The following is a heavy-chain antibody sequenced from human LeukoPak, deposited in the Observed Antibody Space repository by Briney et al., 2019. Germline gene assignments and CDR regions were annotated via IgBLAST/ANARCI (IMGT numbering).Heavy chain of an antibody. CDR1: GDSISSSHW. Sequence: KPSGTLSLTCAVSGDSISSSHWWSWVRQSPGKGLEWIGEIYHSGNTNYNPSLKSRAAISLDKSSNQFSLRLTSVTAADTAMYFCAREEMPGKFDYWGQGTLVTVSS. V-gene: IGHV4-4*02. D-gene: IGHD1-26*01. CDR3: AREEMPGKFDY. J-gene: IGHJ4*02. CDR2: IYHSGNT.